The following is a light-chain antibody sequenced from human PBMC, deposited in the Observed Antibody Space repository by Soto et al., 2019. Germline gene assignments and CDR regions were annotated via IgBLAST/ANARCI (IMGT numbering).Light chain of an antibody. J-gene: IGKJ1*01. CDR1: QSVRSDY. V-gene: IGKV3-20*01. CDR2: GAS. CDR3: QQYGSSPRT. Sequence: EIVLTQSPGTLSLSPGERATLSCRASQSVRSDYLAWYQQKPGQAPRLHIYGASTRATGIPDRFTGSGSGTDFTLTISRLEPEDFAVYYCQQYGSSPRTCGQGTKVEIK.